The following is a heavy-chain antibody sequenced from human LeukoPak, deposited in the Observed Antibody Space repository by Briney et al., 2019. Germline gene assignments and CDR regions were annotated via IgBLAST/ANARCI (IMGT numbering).Heavy chain of an antibody. D-gene: IGHD2-2*02. V-gene: IGHV4-4*07. Sequence: PSETLSLTCTVSDGSISTYYWSWIRQPSGKGLEWIGRIYSGSTNYNPSLRSRVTMSVDTSKNQFSLKLRSVTAADTAVYYCARDYCSSTSCYSLGWFDPWGQGTLVTVSS. J-gene: IGHJ5*02. CDR2: IYSGST. CDR3: ARDYCSSTSCYSLGWFDP. CDR1: DGSISTYY.